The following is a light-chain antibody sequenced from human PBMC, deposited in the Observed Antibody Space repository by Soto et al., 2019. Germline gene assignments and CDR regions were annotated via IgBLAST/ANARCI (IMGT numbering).Light chain of an antibody. CDR1: QSVSSD. V-gene: IGKV3-15*01. Sequence: ETVMTQSPATLSVSPGERATLSCRASQSVSSDLAWYQQKPGQAPRLLIFGASTRATSIPARFTGSRSGTEFTLTISSLQSEDFAVYYCQQYNTWPRTFGQGTKMDIK. CDR3: QQYNTWPRT. J-gene: IGKJ1*01. CDR2: GAS.